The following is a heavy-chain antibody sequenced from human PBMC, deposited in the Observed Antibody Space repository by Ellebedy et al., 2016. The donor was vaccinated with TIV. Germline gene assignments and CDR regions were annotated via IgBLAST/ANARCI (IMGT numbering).Heavy chain of an antibody. D-gene: IGHD2-2*01. CDR2: IYYSGST. CDR1: GGSISSYY. CDR3: ARRGVVPAAFFDY. Sequence: MPSETLSLTCTVSGGSISSYYWSWIRQPPGKGLEWIGYIYYSGSTNYKPSLKSRVTISVDTSKNQLPLKLSSVTAADTAVYYCARRGVVPAAFFDYWGQGTLVTVSS. V-gene: IGHV4-59*08. J-gene: IGHJ4*02.